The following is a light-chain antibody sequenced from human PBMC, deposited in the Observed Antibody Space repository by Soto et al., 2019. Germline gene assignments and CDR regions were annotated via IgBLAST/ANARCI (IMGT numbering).Light chain of an antibody. Sequence: EIVLTQSPATLSLSPGERATLSCGASQSVSSSYLAWYQQKPGQAPRLLIHGVSTRATGIPDRFSGSGSGTEFTLTISNLQSEDFAVYFCQQYHNWPPITFGQGTRLEI. CDR2: GVS. CDR3: QQYHNWPPIT. V-gene: IGKV3-20*01. CDR1: QSVSSSY. J-gene: IGKJ5*01.